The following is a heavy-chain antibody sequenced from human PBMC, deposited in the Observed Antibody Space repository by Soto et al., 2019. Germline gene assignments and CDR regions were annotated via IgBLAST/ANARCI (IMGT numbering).Heavy chain of an antibody. J-gene: IGHJ4*02. Sequence: QVQLVESGGGVVQPGRSLRLSCAASGFTFSNYAMHWVRQAPGKGLEWVTVITYTGSNRYYADSVKDRFTISKDDSKNTLYLQMNNLTAEDTAVYYCARDLGIAAAETFDYWGQGTLVSVSS. CDR2: ITYTGSNR. V-gene: IGHV3-30-3*01. D-gene: IGHD6-13*01. CDR1: GFTFSNYA. CDR3: ARDLGIAAAETFDY.